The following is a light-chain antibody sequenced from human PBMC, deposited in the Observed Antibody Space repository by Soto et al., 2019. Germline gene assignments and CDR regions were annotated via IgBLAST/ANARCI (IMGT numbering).Light chain of an antibody. Sequence: QSVLTQPASVSWSPGHSITISCTRTSSYVGGYNYVSWYQHHPGKAPKLMIYEVSNRPSGISSRFSGSKSGNTASLTISGIQAEDEADYYCSSYTTSNTLVFGTWTKVPVL. CDR2: EVS. CDR3: SSYTTSNTLV. CDR1: SSYVGGYNY. V-gene: IGLV2-14*01. J-gene: IGLJ1*01.